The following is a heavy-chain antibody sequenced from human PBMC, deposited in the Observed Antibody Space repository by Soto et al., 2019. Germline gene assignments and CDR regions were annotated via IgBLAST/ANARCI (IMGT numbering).Heavy chain of an antibody. D-gene: IGHD4-17*01. CDR2: VYYSGST. CDR3: ARVSHYGGYRIDY. CDR1: GGSIGSFY. J-gene: IGHJ4*02. V-gene: IGHV4-59*01. Sequence: SETLSLTCTVSGGSIGSFYWSWIRQPPGKGLECIGYVYYSGSTNYYSPLESRVTISLDTSKKQFSLKLRSVTTADTAVYYCARVSHYGGYRIDYWGQGTLVTVSS.